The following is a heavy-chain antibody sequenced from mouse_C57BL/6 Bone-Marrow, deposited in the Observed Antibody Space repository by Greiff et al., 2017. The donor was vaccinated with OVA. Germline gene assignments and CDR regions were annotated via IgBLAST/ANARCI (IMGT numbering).Heavy chain of an antibody. Sequence: VQLQQSGPGLVQPSQCLSITCTVSGFSLTSYGVHWVRQSPGKGLEWLGVIWSGGSTDYNAAFISSLSISTDNSKIQVFVKMNRLQADDTAIYYCARRGYYSNDGFAYWGQGTLVTVSA. CDR1: GFSLTSYG. V-gene: IGHV2-2*01. CDR3: ARRGYYSNDGFAY. D-gene: IGHD2-12*01. CDR2: IWSGGST. J-gene: IGHJ3*01.